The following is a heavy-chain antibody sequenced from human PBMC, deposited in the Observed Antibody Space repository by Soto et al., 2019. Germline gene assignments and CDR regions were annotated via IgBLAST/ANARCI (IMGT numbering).Heavy chain of an antibody. Sequence: QVQLVQSGAEVKKPGASVKVSCKASGYTFTSYGISWVRQAPGQGLEWMGWISAYNGNTNYAQKLQGRVTMTTDTSTSTAYMELRSLRSDDTAVYYCARLTVYYGSGSSRNYYYGMDVWGQGTTVTVSS. V-gene: IGHV1-18*01. CDR3: ARLTVYYGSGSSRNYYYGMDV. CDR2: ISAYNGNT. J-gene: IGHJ6*02. D-gene: IGHD3-10*01. CDR1: GYTFTSYG.